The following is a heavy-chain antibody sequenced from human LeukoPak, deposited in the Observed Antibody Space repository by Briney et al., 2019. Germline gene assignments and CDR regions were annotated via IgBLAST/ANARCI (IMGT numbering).Heavy chain of an antibody. CDR3: ARENSGSHHSHYFDY. Sequence: PSETLSLTCTVSGGSISSGDYYWSWIRQPPGKGLEWSGYIYYSGSTYYNPSLKSRVTISVDTSKNQFSLKLSSVTAADTAVYYCARENSGSHHSHYFDYWGQGTLVTVSS. D-gene: IGHD1-26*01. V-gene: IGHV4-30-4*08. CDR2: IYYSGST. CDR1: GGSISSGDYY. J-gene: IGHJ4*02.